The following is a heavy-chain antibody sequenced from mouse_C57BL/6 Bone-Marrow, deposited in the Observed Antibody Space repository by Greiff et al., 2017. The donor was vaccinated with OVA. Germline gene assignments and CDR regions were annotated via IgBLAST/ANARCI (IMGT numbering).Heavy chain of an antibody. V-gene: IGHV3-6*01. CDR2: ISYDGSN. CDR1: GYSITSGYY. CDR3: ARGSNYVAY. J-gene: IGHJ3*01. Sequence: EVQLQQSGPGLVKPSQSLSLTCSVPGYSITSGYYWNWIRQFPGNKLEWMGYISYDGSNNYNPSLKNRISITRDTSKNQFFLKLNSVTTEDTATYYCARGSNYVAYWGQGTLVTVSA. D-gene: IGHD2-5*01.